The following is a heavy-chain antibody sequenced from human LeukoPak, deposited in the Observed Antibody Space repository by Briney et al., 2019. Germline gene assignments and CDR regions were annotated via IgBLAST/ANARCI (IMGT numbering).Heavy chain of an antibody. V-gene: IGHV3-23*01. J-gene: IGHJ4*02. CDR2: ISGGGGST. CDR1: GFTFTSYS. Sequence: GGSLRLSCAASGFTFTSYSMNWVRQAPGKGLEWVSTISGGGGSTYYADSVKGRFTISRDNSKNTLYLQMNSLRAEDTAVYYCAKVKVVVVVASRAPFDYWGQGTLVTVSS. D-gene: IGHD2-2*01. CDR3: AKVKVVVVVASRAPFDY.